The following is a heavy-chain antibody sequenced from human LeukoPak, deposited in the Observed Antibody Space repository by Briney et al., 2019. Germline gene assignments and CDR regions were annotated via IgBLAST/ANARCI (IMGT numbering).Heavy chain of an antibody. V-gene: IGHV1-46*01. D-gene: IGHD3-16*02. CDR3: AREHDYVWGSYRYLGY. CDR1: GYTFTSYY. J-gene: IGHJ4*02. CDR2: INPSGGST. Sequence: ASVKVSCKASGYTFTSYYMHWVRQAPGQGLEWMGIINPSGGSTSYAQKFQGRVTMTRDMSTSTVYMELSSLRSEDTAVYYCAREHDYVWGSYRYLGYWGQGTLVTVSS.